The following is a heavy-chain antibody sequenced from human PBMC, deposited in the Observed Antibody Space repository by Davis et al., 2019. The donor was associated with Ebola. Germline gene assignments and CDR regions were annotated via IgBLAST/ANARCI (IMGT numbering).Heavy chain of an antibody. V-gene: IGHV3-23*01. J-gene: IGHJ6*02. CDR1: GLTFSSYA. CDR3: ARWFGELLYGDPPYGMDV. D-gene: IGHD3-10*01. CDR2: ISGSGVST. Sequence: GESLKISCAASGLTFSSYAMSWVRQAPGKGLEWVSAISGSGVSTYYTDSVKGRITISRDNSKNTLYLQMNSLRAEDTAVYYCARWFGELLYGDPPYGMDVWGQGTTVTVSS.